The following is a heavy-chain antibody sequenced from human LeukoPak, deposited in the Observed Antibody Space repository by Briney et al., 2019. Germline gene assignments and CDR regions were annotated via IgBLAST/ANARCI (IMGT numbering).Heavy chain of an antibody. V-gene: IGHV3-33*06. CDR1: GFTFSSYG. CDR3: AKLGHTKSDV. Sequence: GGSLRLSCAASGFTFSSYGMHWVRQAPGKGLEWVAVIWYDGSNKYYADSVKGRFTISRDNSKNTLYLQMNSLRAEGTAVYYCAKLGHTKSDVWGKGTTVTVSS. J-gene: IGHJ6*04. CDR2: IWYDGSNK. D-gene: IGHD1-1*01.